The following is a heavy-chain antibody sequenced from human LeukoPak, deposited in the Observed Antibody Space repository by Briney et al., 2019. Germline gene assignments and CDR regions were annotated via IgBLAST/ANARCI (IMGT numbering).Heavy chain of an antibody. J-gene: IGHJ6*02. CDR1: GYTFTGYY. Sequence: ASVKVSCKASGYTFTGYYMHWVRQAPGQGLEWMGWINPNSGGTNYAQQFQGRVTMTRDTSISTAYMELSRLRSDDTAVYYCARDLAGAAAGYYYYGMDVWGQGTTVTVSS. V-gene: IGHV1-2*02. D-gene: IGHD6-13*01. CDR2: INPNSGGT. CDR3: ARDLAGAAAGYYYYGMDV.